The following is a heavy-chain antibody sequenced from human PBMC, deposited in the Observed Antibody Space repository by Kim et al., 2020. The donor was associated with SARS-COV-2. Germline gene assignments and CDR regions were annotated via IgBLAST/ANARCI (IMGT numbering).Heavy chain of an antibody. J-gene: IGHJ5*02. V-gene: IGHV3-7*03. Sequence: GGSLRLSCAASGVTFSSYWMSWVRQAPGKGLEWVANIKQDGSEKYYVGSVKDRFTISRDNAKNSLYLQMNSLRDEDTAVYYCARDRGYGGPNWFDPWGQGTWSPSP. CDR2: IKQDGSEK. D-gene: IGHD4-17*01. CDR1: GVTFSSYW. CDR3: ARDRGYGGPNWFDP.